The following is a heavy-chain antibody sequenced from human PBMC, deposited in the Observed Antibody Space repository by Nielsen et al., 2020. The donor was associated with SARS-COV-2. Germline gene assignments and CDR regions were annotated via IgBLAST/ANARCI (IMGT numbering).Heavy chain of an antibody. J-gene: IGHJ4*02. CDR2: ISPDGDIV. CDR3: TNWNDGY. CDR1: GFTFSNSW. D-gene: IGHD1-1*01. Sequence: GESLKISCAASGFTFSNSWMHWVRQAPGKGLVWVSRISPDGDIVNYADSVRGRFTNSRDNAKNTLYLQMNSLRAEDTAVYFCTNWNDGYWGQGTPVTVSS. V-gene: IGHV3-74*01.